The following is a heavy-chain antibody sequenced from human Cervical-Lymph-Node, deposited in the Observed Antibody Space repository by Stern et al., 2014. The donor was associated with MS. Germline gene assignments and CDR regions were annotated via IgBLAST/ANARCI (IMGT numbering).Heavy chain of an antibody. J-gene: IGHJ6*02. CDR1: GGTFRSYA. Sequence: VQLVESGAEVKKPGSSVKVSCKASGGTFRSYAINWVRQAPGQGLEWMGRVILMFETTNYAQKFQGRVTITADESTSTVYMELSSLRSEDTAVYYCARLDSSGYFYYDMDVWGQGTTVTVSS. CDR2: VILMFETT. V-gene: IGHV1-69*18. D-gene: IGHD3-22*01. CDR3: ARLDSSGYFYYDMDV.